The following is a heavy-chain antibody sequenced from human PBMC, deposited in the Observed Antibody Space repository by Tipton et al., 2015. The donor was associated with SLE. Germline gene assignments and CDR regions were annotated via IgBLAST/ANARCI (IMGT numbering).Heavy chain of an antibody. CDR3: ARDPSSRVATDRGYFDL. CDR1: GFTFSSYA. CDR2: ISGSGGST. D-gene: IGHD5-12*01. V-gene: IGHV3-23*01. Sequence: SLRLSCAASGFTFSSYAMSWVRQAPGKGLEWVSAISGSGGSTYYADSVKGRCTISRDNAKNSLYLQMNSLRAEDTAVYYCARDPSSRVATDRGYFDLWGRGTLVTVSS. J-gene: IGHJ2*01.